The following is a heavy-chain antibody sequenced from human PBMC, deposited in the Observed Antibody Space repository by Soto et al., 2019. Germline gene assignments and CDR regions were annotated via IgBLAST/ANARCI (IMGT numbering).Heavy chain of an antibody. CDR2: INHSGST. CDR1: GGSISGYY. J-gene: IGHJ6*02. CDR3: ARGADIVVVVAATRENYYGMDV. V-gene: IGHV4-34*01. Sequence: SETLSLTCAVYGGSISGYYWSWIRQPPGKGLEWLGEINHSGSTNYNPSLKSRVTISVDTSKNQFSLKLSSVTAADTAVYYCARGADIVVVVAATRENYYGMDVWGQGTTVTVSS. D-gene: IGHD2-15*01.